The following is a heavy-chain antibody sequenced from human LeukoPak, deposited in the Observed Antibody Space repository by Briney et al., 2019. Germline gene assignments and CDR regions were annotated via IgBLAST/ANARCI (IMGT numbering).Heavy chain of an antibody. J-gene: IGHJ4*02. CDR2: IKQDGSEK. CDR3: ARVHYDSGRLFDY. V-gene: IGHV3-7*04. Sequence: GAALEISCASSGFNFSSYWMSWVRQAPGKGLEWVANIKQDGSEKYYVASVKGRFTISRDNAKNSLYLQMNSLRAEDTAVYYCARVHYDSGRLFDYWGQGTLVTVSS. D-gene: IGHD3-10*01. CDR1: GFNFSSYW.